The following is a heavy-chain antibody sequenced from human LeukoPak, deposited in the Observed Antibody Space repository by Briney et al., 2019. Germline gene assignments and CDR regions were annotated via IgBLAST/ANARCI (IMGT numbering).Heavy chain of an antibody. CDR3: ARGASVGATHFDY. J-gene: IGHJ4*02. Sequence: SETLSLTCTVSGGSISSYYWSWIRQPPGKGLGWIGYIYYSGSTNYNPSLKSRVTISVDTSKNQFSLKLSSATAADTAVYYCARGASVGATHFDYWGQGTLVTVSS. V-gene: IGHV4-59*01. D-gene: IGHD1-26*01. CDR1: GGSISSYY. CDR2: IYYSGST.